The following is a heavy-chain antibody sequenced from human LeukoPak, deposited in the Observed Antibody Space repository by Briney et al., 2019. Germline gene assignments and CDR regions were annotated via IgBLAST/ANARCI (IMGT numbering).Heavy chain of an antibody. V-gene: IGHV4-59*01. Sequence: PSETLSLTCTVSGGSISNYFWSWLRQPPGKGLEWIGSIYYSGSTYYNPSLKSRVTISVDTSKNQFSLKLSSVTAADTAVYYCARDRGIAVAGTCAFDIWGQGTMVTVSS. CDR1: GGSISNYF. D-gene: IGHD6-19*01. J-gene: IGHJ3*02. CDR3: ARDRGIAVAGTCAFDI. CDR2: IYYSGST.